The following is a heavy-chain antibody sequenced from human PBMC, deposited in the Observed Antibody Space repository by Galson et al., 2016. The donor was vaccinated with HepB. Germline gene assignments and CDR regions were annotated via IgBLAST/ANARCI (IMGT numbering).Heavy chain of an antibody. V-gene: IGHV3-74*01. J-gene: IGHJ3*01. CDR1: GFTFSRHW. CDR2: IKTDG. D-gene: IGHD7-27*01. Sequence: LRLSCAASGFTFSRHWMHWVRQAPGKGLVWVSRIKTDGTYADSLEGRFTSTRDNAKNTLYLDMNSLRVEDTAIYYCARDGLGAFDLWGLGTMVTVSS. CDR3: ARDGLGAFDL.